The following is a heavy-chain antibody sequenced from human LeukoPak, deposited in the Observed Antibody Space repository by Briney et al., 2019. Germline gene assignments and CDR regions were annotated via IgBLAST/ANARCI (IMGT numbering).Heavy chain of an antibody. CDR1: GGSFSGYY. Sequence: SETLSLTCAVYGGSFSGYYWSWIRQPPGKGLDGIGEINHSGSTNYNPSLKSRVTISVDTSKNQFSLKLSSVTAADTAVYYCARRPIQLWFGGRYFDYWGQGTLVTVSS. CDR2: INHSGST. J-gene: IGHJ4*02. CDR3: ARRPIQLWFGGRYFDY. D-gene: IGHD5-18*01. V-gene: IGHV4-34*01.